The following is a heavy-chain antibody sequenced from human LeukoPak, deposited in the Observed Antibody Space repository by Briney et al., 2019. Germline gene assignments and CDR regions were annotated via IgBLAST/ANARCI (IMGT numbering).Heavy chain of an antibody. J-gene: IGHJ6*02. CDR3: ARGHPPNLDV. CDR1: GGSIGTDH. Sequence: SETLSLTCTVSGGSIGTDHWSWIRQPPGKGLDWIGYAYYNGNTNYNPSLNSRVTISVDTSNNQFSLRLTSVTTADTAVYYCARGHPPNLDVWGQGTTVTVSS. CDR2: AYYNGNT. V-gene: IGHV4-59*01.